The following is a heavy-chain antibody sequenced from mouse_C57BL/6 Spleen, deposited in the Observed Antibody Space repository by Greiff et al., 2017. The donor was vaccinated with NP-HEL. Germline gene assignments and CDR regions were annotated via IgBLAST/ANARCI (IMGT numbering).Heavy chain of an antibody. V-gene: IGHV5-6*01. CDR1: GFTFSSYG. Sequence: EVQLVESGGDLVKPGGSLKLSCAASGFTFSSYGMSWVRQTPDKRLEWVATISSGGSYTYYLDSVKGRFTISRDNAKNTLYLQMSSLKSEDTAMYYCARRPRSYYYAMDYWGQGTSVTVSS. J-gene: IGHJ4*01. CDR3: ARRPRSYYYAMDY. CDR2: ISSGGSYT.